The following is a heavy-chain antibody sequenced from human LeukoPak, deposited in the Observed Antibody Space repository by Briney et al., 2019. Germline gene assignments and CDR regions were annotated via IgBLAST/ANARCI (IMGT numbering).Heavy chain of an antibody. CDR3: ARDVPDYYGSGSPSPTFDY. CDR1: GGTFSSYA. D-gene: IGHD3-10*01. V-gene: IGHV1-69*13. Sequence: ASVKVSCNTSGGTFSSYAISWVRQAPGQGLEWMGGIIPIFGTANYAQKFQGRVTITADESTSTAYMELSSLRSEDTAVYYCARDVPDYYGSGSPSPTFDYWGQGTLVTVSS. CDR2: IIPIFGTA. J-gene: IGHJ4*02.